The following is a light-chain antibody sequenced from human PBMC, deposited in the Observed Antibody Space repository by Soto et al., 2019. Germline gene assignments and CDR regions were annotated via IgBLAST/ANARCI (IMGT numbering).Light chain of an antibody. V-gene: IGKV3-11*01. J-gene: IGKJ4*01. Sequence: EIVLTQSPATLSLSPGERATLSRRACQSVSSYLAWYQQKPGQAPRLLIYDASNRATGIPARFSGSGSGTDFTLTISSLEPEDSAVYYCQQRTNWPPLTFGGVTKVEIK. CDR1: QSVSSY. CDR3: QQRTNWPPLT. CDR2: DAS.